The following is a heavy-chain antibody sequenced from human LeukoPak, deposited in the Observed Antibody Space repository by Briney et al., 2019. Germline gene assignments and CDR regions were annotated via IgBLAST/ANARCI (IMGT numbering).Heavy chain of an antibody. CDR2: IYYSGST. CDR1: GGSISSSSYY. J-gene: IGHJ3*02. CDR3: ARHLARALDI. Sequence: SETLSLACTVSGGSISSSSYYWGWIRQPPGKGLEWVGSIYYSGSTYYNPSLKSRVTISVDTSKNQFSLKLCSVTAADTGVYYCARHLARALDIWGQETMVTVSS. V-gene: IGHV4-39*01.